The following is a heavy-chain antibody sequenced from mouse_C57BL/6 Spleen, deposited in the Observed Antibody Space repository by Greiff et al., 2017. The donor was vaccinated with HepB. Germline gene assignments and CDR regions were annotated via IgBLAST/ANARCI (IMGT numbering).Heavy chain of an antibody. CDR3: ARAYYSNYGGFDY. V-gene: IGHV7-3*01. CDR2: IRNKANGYTT. J-gene: IGHJ2*01. D-gene: IGHD2-5*01. CDR1: GFTFTDYY. Sequence: EVKVVESGGGLVQPGGSLSLSCAASGFTFTDYYMSWVRQPPGKALEWLGFIRNKANGYTTEYSASVKGRFTISRDNSQSILYLQMNALRAEDSATYYCARAYYSNYGGFDYWGQGTTLTVSS.